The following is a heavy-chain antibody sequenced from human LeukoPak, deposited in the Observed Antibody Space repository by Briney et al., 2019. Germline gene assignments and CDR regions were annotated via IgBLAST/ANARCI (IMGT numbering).Heavy chain of an antibody. D-gene: IGHD1-1*01. J-gene: IGHJ4*02. CDR1: GGSISSYY. CDR3: ARVRRLNWMAARAGTFDY. Sequence: SETLSLTCTVSGGSISSYYWSWIRQPPGKGLEWIGYIYYSGSTNYNPSLKSRVTISVDTSKNQFSLKLSSVTAADTAVYYCARVRRLNWMAARAGTFDYWGQGTLVTVSS. V-gene: IGHV4-59*08. CDR2: IYYSGST.